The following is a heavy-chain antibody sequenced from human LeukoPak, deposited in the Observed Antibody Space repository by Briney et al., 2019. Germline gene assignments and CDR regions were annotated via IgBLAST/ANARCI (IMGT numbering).Heavy chain of an antibody. D-gene: IGHD1-26*01. Sequence: SETLSLTCTVSGGSISSYYWSWIRQPPGKGLEWIGYIYYSGSTNYNPSLKSRVTISVDTSKNQFSLKLSSVTAADTAVYYCARVGIDYTHAFDIWGQGTMVTVSS. V-gene: IGHV4-59*01. CDR2: IYYSGST. CDR1: GGSISSYY. CDR3: ARVGIDYTHAFDI. J-gene: IGHJ3*02.